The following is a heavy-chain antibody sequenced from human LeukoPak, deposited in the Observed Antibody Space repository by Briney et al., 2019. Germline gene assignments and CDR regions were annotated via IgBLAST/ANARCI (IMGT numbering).Heavy chain of an antibody. CDR3: AGELHGYYYGMDV. CDR2: MNPNSGNT. D-gene: IGHD1-26*01. CDR1: GYTFTSYD. V-gene: IGHV1-8*01. Sequence: ASVKVSCKASGYTFTSYDINWVRQATGPRREWMGGMNPNSGNTGYAQKFQGRVTMTRNTSISTAYMELSSLRSEDTAVYYCAGELHGYYYGMDVWGQGTTVTVSS. J-gene: IGHJ6*02.